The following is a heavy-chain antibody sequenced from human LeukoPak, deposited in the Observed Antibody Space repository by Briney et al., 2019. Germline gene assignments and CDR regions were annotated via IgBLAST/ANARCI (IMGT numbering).Heavy chain of an antibody. Sequence: ASVNVSCKASGYTFTGYYMHWVRQAPGQGLEWMGWINPNSGGTNYAQKFQGRVTMTRDTSISTAYMELSRLRSDDTAVYYCARPYCSSTSCYENWFEPWGQGTLVTVSS. V-gene: IGHV1-2*02. J-gene: IGHJ5*02. CDR2: INPNSGGT. D-gene: IGHD2-2*01. CDR1: GYTFTGYY. CDR3: ARPYCSSTSCYENWFEP.